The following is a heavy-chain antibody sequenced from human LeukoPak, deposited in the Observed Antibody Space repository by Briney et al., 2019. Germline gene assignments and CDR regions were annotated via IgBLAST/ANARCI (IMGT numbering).Heavy chain of an antibody. CDR1: GFTFSDYS. J-gene: IGHJ4*02. D-gene: IGHD3-22*01. CDR2: ISSDRKTT. Sequence: GGSLRLSCAASGFTFSDYSMNWVRQAPGKGLECVSYISSDRKTTWYADSVKGRFTTSRDNAKNSLYLQMNSLRAEDTAVYYCARDIYYDSSGYYGSVYWGQGTLVTVSS. CDR3: ARDIYYDSSGYYGSVY. V-gene: IGHV3-48*04.